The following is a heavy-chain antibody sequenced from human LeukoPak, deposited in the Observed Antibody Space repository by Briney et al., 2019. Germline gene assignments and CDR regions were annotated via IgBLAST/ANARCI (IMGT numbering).Heavy chain of an antibody. Sequence: ASVKVSCKASGYTFTTYDINWVRQATGQGLEWMAWMNPNSGNTGYAQKFQGRVTMTRNTSMSTAYMELSSLRSEDTAVYYCARVAGNCGGDCYRLVYWGQGTLVTVSS. CDR2: MNPNSGNT. CDR3: ARVAGNCGGDCYRLVY. D-gene: IGHD2-21*01. CDR1: GYTFTTYD. V-gene: IGHV1-8*01. J-gene: IGHJ4*02.